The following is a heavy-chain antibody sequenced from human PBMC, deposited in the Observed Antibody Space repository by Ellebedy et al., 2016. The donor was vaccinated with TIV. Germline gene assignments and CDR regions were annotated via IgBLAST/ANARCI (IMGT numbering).Heavy chain of an antibody. D-gene: IGHD3-22*01. J-gene: IGHJ4*02. Sequence: GGSLRLXXAASGFTFSSYAMHWVRQAPGKGLEWVAVISYDGSNKYCADSVKGRFTISRDNSKNTLYLQMNSLRAEDTAVYYCARLFSGYPPIDYWGQGTLVTVSS. CDR2: ISYDGSNK. CDR3: ARLFSGYPPIDY. V-gene: IGHV3-30-3*01. CDR1: GFTFSSYA.